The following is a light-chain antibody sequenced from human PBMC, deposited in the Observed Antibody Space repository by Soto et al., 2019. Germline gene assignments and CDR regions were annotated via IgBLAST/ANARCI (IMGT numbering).Light chain of an antibody. Sequence: EIVMTQSPATLSVSPRERATLSCRASQSVSSNLAWYQQKPGQAPRLLIYGASTRATGIPARFSGSGSGTEFTLTISSLQSEDFTVYSCLQYHNLWAFGQGTKVDIK. CDR3: LQYHNLWA. CDR2: GAS. J-gene: IGKJ1*01. V-gene: IGKV3-15*01. CDR1: QSVSSN.